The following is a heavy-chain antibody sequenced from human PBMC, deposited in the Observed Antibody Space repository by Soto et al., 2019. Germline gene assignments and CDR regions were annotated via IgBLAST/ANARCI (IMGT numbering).Heavy chain of an antibody. D-gene: IGHD3-22*01. CDR2: TYYRSKWYN. CDR1: GDSVSSNSAA. V-gene: IGHV6-1*01. J-gene: IGHJ6*02. CDR3: ARESLPRDSSGLIPDRNYYGMDV. Sequence: PSQTLSLTCDISGDSVSSNSAAWNWIRQSPSRGLEWLGRTYYRSKWYNDYAVSVKSRITINPDTSKNQFSLQLNSVTPEDTAVYYCARESLPRDSSGLIPDRNYYGMDVWGQGTTVTVSS.